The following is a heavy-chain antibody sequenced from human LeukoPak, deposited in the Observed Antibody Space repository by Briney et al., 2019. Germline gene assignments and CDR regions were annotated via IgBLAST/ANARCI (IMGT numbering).Heavy chain of an antibody. CDR2: IVVGSGNT. J-gene: IGHJ5*02. CDR1: GFTFTSSA. CDR3: AAEQQVGATNWFDP. Sequence: SVKVSCKASGFTFTSSAVQWVRQARGQRLEWIGWIVVGSGNTNYAQKFQERVTITRDMSTSTAYMELSGLRSEDTAVYYCAAEQQVGATNWFDPWGQGTLVTVSS. D-gene: IGHD1-26*01. V-gene: IGHV1-58*01.